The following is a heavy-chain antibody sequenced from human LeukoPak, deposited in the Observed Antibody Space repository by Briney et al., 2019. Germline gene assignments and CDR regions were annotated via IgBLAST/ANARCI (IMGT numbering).Heavy chain of an antibody. CDR2: IYTSGST. CDR3: ARKTWELLNYYYYYMDV. CDR1: GGSISSGSYY. D-gene: IGHD1-26*01. V-gene: IGHV4-61*02. J-gene: IGHJ6*03. Sequence: SETLSLTCTVSGGSISSGSYYWSWIRQPAGKGLEWIGRIYTSGSTNYNPSLKSRVTISVDTSKNQFSLKLSSVTAADTAVYYCARKTWELLNYYYYYMDVWGRGTTVTVSS.